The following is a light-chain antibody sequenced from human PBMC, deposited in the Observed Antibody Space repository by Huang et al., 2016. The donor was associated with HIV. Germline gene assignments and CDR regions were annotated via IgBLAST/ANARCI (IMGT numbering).Light chain of an antibody. Sequence: DIQMTQSPSSLSASVGDRVTITCRASQTVTNYLNWYKQKPGKVPKLLIYGASRLQSGVPSRFGGSGSGTDFTLTISSLQPEDFATYYCQQSYSAPFTFAGGTQVDIK. CDR3: QQSYSAPFT. CDR2: GAS. V-gene: IGKV1-39*01. CDR1: QTVTNY. J-gene: IGKJ4*01.